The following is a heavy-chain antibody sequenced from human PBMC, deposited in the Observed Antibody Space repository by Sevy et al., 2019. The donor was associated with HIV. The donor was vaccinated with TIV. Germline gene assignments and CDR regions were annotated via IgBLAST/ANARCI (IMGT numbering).Heavy chain of an antibody. V-gene: IGHV3-48*03. CDR3: ARGGGRSWLDPVFV. CDR1: GFTFSIYE. D-gene: IGHD3-16*01. Sequence: GGSLRLSCVASGFTFSIYEMNWVRQAPGQGLEWVSYISSSFTNIYYADSVKGRFTISRDNAQNSLYLQMTSLRAEDTAVYYCARGGGRSWLDPVFVWGQGTTVTVSS. CDR2: ISSSFTNI. J-gene: IGHJ6*02.